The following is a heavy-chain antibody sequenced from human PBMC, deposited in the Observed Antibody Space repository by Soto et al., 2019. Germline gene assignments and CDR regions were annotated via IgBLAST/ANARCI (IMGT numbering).Heavy chain of an antibody. V-gene: IGHV1-46*01. CDR1: GYIFINYY. D-gene: IGHD6-13*01. CDR3: ARDLAAGDF. Sequence: QVQLVQSGAEVKKPGASVKVSCKASGYIFINYYVHWVRQAPGQGLEWIGIINPNGGSTNYAQKFRGRVTLARDTSTSTVYMDLSSLRSEDTAMYYCARDLAAGDFWGQGTLVTVSS. CDR2: INPNGGST. J-gene: IGHJ4*02.